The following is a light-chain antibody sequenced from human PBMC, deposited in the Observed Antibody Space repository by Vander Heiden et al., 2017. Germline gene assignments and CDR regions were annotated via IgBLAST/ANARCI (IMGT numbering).Light chain of an antibody. CDR3: QQDCSSRWT. V-gene: IGKV3-20*01. CDR2: GAS. CDR1: QSVSSSY. Sequence: EIVLTQSPGTLSLSPGERATLSCRASQSVSSSYLAWYQQKPGQAPRLLIYGASSRATGIPDRFSGSGSGTDFTLTISRLEPEDFAVYYCQQDCSSRWTFGPGTKVEIK. J-gene: IGKJ1*01.